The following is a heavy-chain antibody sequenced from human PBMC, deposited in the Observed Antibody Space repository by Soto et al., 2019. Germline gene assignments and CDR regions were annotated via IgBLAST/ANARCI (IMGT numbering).Heavy chain of an antibody. D-gene: IGHD3-3*01. Sequence: SETLSLTCTVSGGSISSYYWSWIRQPPGQGLEWIGYIYYSGSTNYNPSLKSRVTISVDTSKNQFSLKLSSVTAADTAVYYCARGYDFWSGQNDYYYMDVWGKGTTVTVSS. CDR2: IYYSGST. V-gene: IGHV4-59*08. J-gene: IGHJ6*03. CDR1: GGSISSYY. CDR3: ARGYDFWSGQNDYYYMDV.